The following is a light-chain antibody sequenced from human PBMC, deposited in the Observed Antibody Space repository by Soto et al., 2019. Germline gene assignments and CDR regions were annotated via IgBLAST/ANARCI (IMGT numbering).Light chain of an antibody. CDR2: GAS. J-gene: IGKJ4*01. Sequence: EIVLTQSPGTLSLSPGARATLSCRASQSVSSSYLAWYQQKPGQAPRLLIYGASSRATGIPDRFSGSGSGTDFTLTISRLEPDDFAVYYCQQYGSSPSTFGGGTKVEIK. CDR3: QQYGSSPST. CDR1: QSVSSSY. V-gene: IGKV3-20*01.